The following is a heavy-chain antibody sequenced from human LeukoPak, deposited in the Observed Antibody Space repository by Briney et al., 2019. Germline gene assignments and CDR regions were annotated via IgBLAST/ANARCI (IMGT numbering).Heavy chain of an antibody. Sequence: SETLSVTCTVSGGSISGYYWSWMRRPPEKGLEWIGRIYTSGSTNYNPSLKSRVTMSVDTSKNQFSLKLSSVTAADTAVYYCARVGGSGWSNFDYWGQGTLVTVSS. CDR2: IYTSGST. CDR1: GGSISGYY. V-gene: IGHV4-4*07. D-gene: IGHD6-19*01. J-gene: IGHJ4*02. CDR3: ARVGGSGWSNFDY.